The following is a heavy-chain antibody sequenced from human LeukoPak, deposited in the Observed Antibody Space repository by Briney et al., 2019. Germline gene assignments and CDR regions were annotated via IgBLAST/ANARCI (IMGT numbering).Heavy chain of an antibody. J-gene: IGHJ4*02. D-gene: IGHD4-17*01. CDR2: IKQDGSEK. V-gene: IGHV3-7*01. Sequence: GPSLTLSCAASGFTFISHWMSSVRQAPGKGLKWVANIKQDGSEKYYVDSVKGRFTISRDNAKNSLYLQMNSLRAEDTAVYYCARDSPTTVTTGYWGQGTLVTVSS. CDR1: GFTFISHW. CDR3: ARDSPTTVTTGY.